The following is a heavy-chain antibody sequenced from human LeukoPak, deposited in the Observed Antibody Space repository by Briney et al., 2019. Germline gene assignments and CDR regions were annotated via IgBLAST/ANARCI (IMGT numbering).Heavy chain of an antibody. CDR2: INHSGST. D-gene: IGHD3-9*01. CDR1: GGSFSGYY. CDR3: ARGGDILTGYDWRRYYYYMDV. J-gene: IGHJ6*03. Sequence: PETLSLTCAVYGGSFSGYYWSWIRQPPGKGLEWIGEINHSGSTNYNPSLKSRVTISVDTSKNQFSLKLSSVTAADTAVYYCARGGDILTGYDWRRYYYYMDVWGKGTTVTVSS. V-gene: IGHV4-34*01.